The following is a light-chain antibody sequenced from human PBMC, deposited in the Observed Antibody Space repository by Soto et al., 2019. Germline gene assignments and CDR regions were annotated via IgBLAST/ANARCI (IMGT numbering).Light chain of an antibody. CDR1: QGISSY. J-gene: IGKJ1*01. CDR2: AAS. CDR3: QKYYSAPET. V-gene: IGKV1-27*01. Sequence: DIQMTQSPSSLSASVGDRVTNTCRASQGISSYLAWYQQKPGKVPKVLIYAASTLHSGVPSRFSGSGSGTEFTLTISNVQPEDVATYYCQKYYSAPETFGQGTKVDIK.